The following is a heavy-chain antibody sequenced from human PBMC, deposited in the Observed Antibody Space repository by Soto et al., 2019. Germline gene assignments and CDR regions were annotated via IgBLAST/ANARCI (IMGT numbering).Heavy chain of an antibody. CDR3: AKRRNVLRFLEWSSGMEV. V-gene: IGHV3-30*18. CDR2: ISYDGSNK. J-gene: IGHJ6*02. Sequence: QVQLVESGGGVVQPLRSLRLSCAVSGFTFSTYGMHWVRQAPGKGLEWVAVISYDGSNKYYTDSVKGRFTISRDNSKNTLYLQMNGLRGEDTAVYYCAKRRNVLRFLEWSSGMEVWGQGTTVNVSS. D-gene: IGHD3-3*01. CDR1: GFTFSTYG.